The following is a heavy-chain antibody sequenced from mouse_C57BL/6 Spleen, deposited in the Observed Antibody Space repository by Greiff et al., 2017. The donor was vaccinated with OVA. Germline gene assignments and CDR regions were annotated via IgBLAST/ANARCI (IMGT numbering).Heavy chain of an antibody. V-gene: IGHV1-19*01. D-gene: IGHD2-5*01. J-gene: IGHJ2*01. CDR2: INPYNGGT. CDR3: AREDYSNYPFDY. Sequence: VQLKQSGPVLVKPGASVKMSCKASGYTFTDYYMNWVKQSHGKSLEWIGVINPYNGGTSYNQKFKGKATLTVDKSSSTAYMELNSLTSEDSAVYYCAREDYSNYPFDYWGQGTTLTVSS. CDR1: GYTFTDYY.